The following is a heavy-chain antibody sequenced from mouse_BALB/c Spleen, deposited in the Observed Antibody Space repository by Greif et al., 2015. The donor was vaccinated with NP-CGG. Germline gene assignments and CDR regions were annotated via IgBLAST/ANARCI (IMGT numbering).Heavy chain of an antibody. CDR3: TRLNGNYGGRSYFDY. CDR2: INPSNGGT. J-gene: IGHJ2*01. D-gene: IGHD2-1*01. Sequence: QVQLQQSGAELVKPGASVKLSCKASGYTFTSYYMYWVKQRPGQGLEWIGEINPSNGGTNFNEKFKSKATLTVDKSSTTASMQLSSLTSEDSAVYYCTRLNGNYGGRSYFDYWGQGTTLTVSS. V-gene: IGHV1S81*02. CDR1: GYTFTSYY.